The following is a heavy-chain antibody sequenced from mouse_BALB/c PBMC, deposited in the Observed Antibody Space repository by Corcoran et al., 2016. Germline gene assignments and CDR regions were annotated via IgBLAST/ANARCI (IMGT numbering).Heavy chain of an antibody. J-gene: IGHJ3*01. Sequence: EVQLQQSGPELVKPGASVKMSCKASGYTFTSYVMHWVKQKPGQGLEWIGYINPYNDGTKYNEKFKGKATLTSDKSSSTAYMELSSLTSEDSAVYSCACYYGNFLSAYWGQGTLVTVSA. CDR1: GYTFTSYV. CDR2: INPYNDGT. D-gene: IGHD2-1*01. V-gene: IGHV1S136*01. CDR3: ACYYGNFLSAY.